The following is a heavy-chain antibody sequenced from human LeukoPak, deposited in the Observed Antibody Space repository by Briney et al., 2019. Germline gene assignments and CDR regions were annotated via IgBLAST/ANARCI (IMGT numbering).Heavy chain of an antibody. CDR2: ISGSSVST. Sequence: GGSLKLSCAASGFSFHSYAMTWVRQSPGGGLEWVAGISGSSVSTHYADSVKGRFTISRDNSKNTLFLQLNSLRAEDTAIYYCAKVIGYGALDACDIWGQGTMVTVSS. D-gene: IGHD4-17*01. J-gene: IGHJ3*02. V-gene: IGHV3-23*01. CDR3: AKVIGYGALDACDI. CDR1: GFSFHSYA.